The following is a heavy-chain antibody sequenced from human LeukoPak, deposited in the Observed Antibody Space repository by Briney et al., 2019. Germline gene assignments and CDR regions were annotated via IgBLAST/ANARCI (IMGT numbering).Heavy chain of an antibody. CDR2: VSKDGNTK. J-gene: IGHJ3*02. V-gene: IGHV3-30*04. CDR1: GFTFSTYA. D-gene: IGHD3-10*01. CDR3: ARGIQPPKYYGSGSDTFDI. Sequence: GGSLRLSCVASGFTFSTYAIHWVRQAPGKGLEWVAVVSKDGNTKYYADSVKGRFTTSRDNSKNTLYLQMNSLRAEDTSVYYCARGIQPPKYYGSGSDTFDIWGQGTMVTASS.